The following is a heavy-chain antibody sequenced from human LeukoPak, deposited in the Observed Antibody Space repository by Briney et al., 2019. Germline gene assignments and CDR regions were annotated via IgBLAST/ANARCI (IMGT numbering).Heavy chain of an antibody. V-gene: IGHV3-23*01. CDR3: ANPGIAVAEN. CDR2: ISGSGGST. D-gene: IGHD6-19*01. J-gene: IGHJ4*02. Sequence: GGSLRLSCAASGFTSSSYAMSWVRQAPGKGLEWVSAISGSGGSTYYADSVKGRFTISRDNSQNTLYLQMNSLRAEDTAVYYCANPGIAVAENWGQGTLVTVSS. CDR1: GFTSSSYA.